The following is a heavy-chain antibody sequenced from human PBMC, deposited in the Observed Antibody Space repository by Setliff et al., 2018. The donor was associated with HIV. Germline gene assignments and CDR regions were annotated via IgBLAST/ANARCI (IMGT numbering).Heavy chain of an antibody. Sequence: GGSLRLSCAASGFTFNSYWMHWVRQAPGKGLEWVSRINGDGSGTNYADSVKGRFTISRDNAKKMLFLQMNSLRAEDAAVYYCARFSGGSRRGFDPWGQGTLVTVSS. CDR2: INGDGSGT. V-gene: IGHV3-74*01. J-gene: IGHJ5*02. CDR3: ARFSGGSRRGFDP. CDR1: GFTFNSYW. D-gene: IGHD2-15*01.